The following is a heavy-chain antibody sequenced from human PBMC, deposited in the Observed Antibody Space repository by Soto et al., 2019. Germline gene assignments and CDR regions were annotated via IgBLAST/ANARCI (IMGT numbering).Heavy chain of an antibody. CDR1: GYIFIAYD. D-gene: IGHD1-26*01. V-gene: IGHV1-3*01. CDR3: ARTNSATYRYEAFYM. J-gene: IGHJ3*02. CDR2: VNAANGVT. Sequence: QVQVVQSGAEVKPPGASVKVSCRTSGYIFIAYDLHWIRQAPGQGLEWMGWVNAANGVTRFSQKFQGRVIITRDTSATTAYMELSSLRSEDTAVYCCARTNSATYRYEAFYMWGQGTTVTVAS.